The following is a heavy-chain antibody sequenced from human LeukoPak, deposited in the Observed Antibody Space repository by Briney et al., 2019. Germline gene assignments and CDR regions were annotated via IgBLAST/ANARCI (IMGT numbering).Heavy chain of an antibody. CDR2: ISGSGGST. J-gene: IGHJ6*03. Sequence: GGSLRLSCAASGFTFRSYAMSWVRQAPGKGLEWVSAISGSGGSTYYADSVKGRFTISRDNSKNTLYLQMNSLRAEDTAVYYCAKRQGLYYYYYMDVWGKGTTVTVSS. CDR3: AKRQGLYYYYYMDV. CDR1: GFTFRSYA. V-gene: IGHV3-23*01.